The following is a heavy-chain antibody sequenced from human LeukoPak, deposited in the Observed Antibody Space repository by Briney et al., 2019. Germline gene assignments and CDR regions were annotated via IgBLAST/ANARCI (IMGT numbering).Heavy chain of an antibody. D-gene: IGHD4-23*01. CDR1: GFSFSSYW. J-gene: IGHJ4*02. CDR3: ACLRGKITPIDY. Sequence: AGSLRLSCAASGFSFSSYWMHWVRQAPGEGLVWISVINSDGSSTLYADFVRGRFTISRDNAKNTLYLQTNSLRAEDTAVYYCACLRGKITPIDYWGQGTLVTVSS. CDR2: INSDGSST. V-gene: IGHV3-74*03.